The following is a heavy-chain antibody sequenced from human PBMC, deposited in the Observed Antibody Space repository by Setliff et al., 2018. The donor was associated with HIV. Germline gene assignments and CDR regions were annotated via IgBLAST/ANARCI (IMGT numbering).Heavy chain of an antibody. D-gene: IGHD3-16*01. CDR3: AKAWGSGYPSFESALMFDV. J-gene: IGHJ4*02. CDR1: GFTFSSHD. CDR2: IWYDGSNK. V-gene: IGHV3-33*06. Sequence: PGGSLRLSCAGSGFTFSSHDLHWVRQAPGKGLEWVAAIWYDGSNKYYADSVKGRFTISRDDSKNTLYLEMNSLRAEDTATYYCAKAWGSGYPSFESALMFDVWGQGTLVTVSS.